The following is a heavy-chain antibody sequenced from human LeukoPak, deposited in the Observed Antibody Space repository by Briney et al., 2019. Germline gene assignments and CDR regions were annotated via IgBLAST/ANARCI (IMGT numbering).Heavy chain of an antibody. CDR2: IYYSGST. CDR1: GGSISSYY. CDR3: ARHADLYYYGMDV. V-gene: IGHV4-59*08. Sequence: ASETLSLTCTVSGGSISSYYWSWIRQPPGKGLEWIGYIYYSGSTNYNPSLKSRVTISVDTSKNQFSLKLSSVTAADTAVYYCARHADLYYYGMDVWGQGTTVTVSS. J-gene: IGHJ6*02.